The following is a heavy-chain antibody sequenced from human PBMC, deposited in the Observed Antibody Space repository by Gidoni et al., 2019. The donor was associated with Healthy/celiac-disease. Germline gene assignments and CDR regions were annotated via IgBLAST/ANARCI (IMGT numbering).Heavy chain of an antibody. V-gene: IGHV3-21*01. J-gene: IGHJ4*02. CDR2: ISSSSSYI. CDR1: GFPFISYS. D-gene: IGHD3-22*01. CDR3: ARDSNYYENELDY. Sequence: EVQLVESGGGLVKPGGSLSLSCAASGFPFISYSMNWVRQAPGKGLGWVSSISSSSSYIYYADSVKGRFTISRDNAKNSLYLQMNSLRAEDTAVYYCARDSNYYENELDYWGQGTLVTVSS.